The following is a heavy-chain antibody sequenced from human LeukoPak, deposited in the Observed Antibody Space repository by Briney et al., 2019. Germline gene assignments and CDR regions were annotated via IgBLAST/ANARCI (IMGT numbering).Heavy chain of an antibody. CDR1: GGSISSSSYY. CDR3: ARVIRGVMDY. J-gene: IGHJ4*02. V-gene: IGHV4-39*07. CDR2: IYYSGST. Sequence: SETLSLTCTVSGGSISSSSYYWGWLRQPPGKGLEWIGSIYYSGSTYYNPSLKSRVTISVDTSKNQFSLKLSSVTAADTAVYYCARVIRGVMDYWGQGTLVTVSS. D-gene: IGHD3-10*01.